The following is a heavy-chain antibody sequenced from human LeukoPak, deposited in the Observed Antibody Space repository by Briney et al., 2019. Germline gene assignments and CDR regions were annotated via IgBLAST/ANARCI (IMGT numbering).Heavy chain of an antibody. Sequence: GGSLRLSCAASVYPFSSYAVHGGRQAPGKGLEWVAVISKDGSKIYYGDSVKGRFTISRDNSKNTLYLQMNSLRVEDTAVYNCAREEYGGVYFDYWGQGTLVTVSS. J-gene: IGHJ4*02. CDR1: VYPFSSYA. V-gene: IGHV3-30-3*01. CDR2: ISKDGSKI. D-gene: IGHD4-23*01. CDR3: AREEYGGVYFDY.